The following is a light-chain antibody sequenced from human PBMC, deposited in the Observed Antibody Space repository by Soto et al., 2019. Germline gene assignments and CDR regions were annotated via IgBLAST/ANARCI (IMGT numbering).Light chain of an antibody. CDR2: NAS. J-gene: IGKJ4*01. CDR3: QQYNSYPLT. Sequence: DIQMTQSPSTLSASVGDRVTITCRASQSVSSWLAWYQQKPGKAPNLLIYNASSLESGIPSRFSGSGSGTEFTLTISSLQPDDFANYYCQQYNSYPLTFGGGTKVEIQ. V-gene: IGKV1-5*03. CDR1: QSVSSW.